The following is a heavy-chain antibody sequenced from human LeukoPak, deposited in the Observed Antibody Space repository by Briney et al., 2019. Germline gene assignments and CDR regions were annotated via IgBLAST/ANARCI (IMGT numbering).Heavy chain of an antibody. D-gene: IGHD4-17*01. V-gene: IGHV4-34*01. CDR3: ARGEGDYPPLD. CDR2: INHSGST. J-gene: IGHJ4*02. CDR1: GGSFSGYY. Sequence: PSETLSLTCAVYGGSFSGYYWSWIRQPPGKGLEWIGEINHSGSTNYNPSLKSRVTISVDTSKNQFSLKLSSVTAADTAVYYCARGEGDYPPLDWGQGTLVTVSS.